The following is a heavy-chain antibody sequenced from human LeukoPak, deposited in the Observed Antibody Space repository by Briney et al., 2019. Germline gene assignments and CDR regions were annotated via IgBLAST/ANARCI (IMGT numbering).Heavy chain of an antibody. CDR3: ATIPGIAAAGGY. D-gene: IGHD6-13*01. CDR1: GGSISSSSYY. CDR2: IYYSGST. Sequence: SETLSLTCIVSGGSISSSSYYWGWIRQPPGKGLEWIGSIYYSGSTYYNPSLKSRVTISVDTSKNQFSLKLSSVTAADTAVYYCATIPGIAAAGGYWGQGTLVTVSS. J-gene: IGHJ4*02. V-gene: IGHV4-39*07.